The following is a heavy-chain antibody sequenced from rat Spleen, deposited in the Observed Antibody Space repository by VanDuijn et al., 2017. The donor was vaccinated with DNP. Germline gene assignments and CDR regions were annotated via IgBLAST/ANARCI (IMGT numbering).Heavy chain of an antibody. CDR1: GFIFSDYA. CDR3: GTHEGG. D-gene: IGHD1-11*01. Sequence: EVQLVESGGGLVQPGRSLKLSCAASGFIFSDYAMAWVRQSPKKGLEWVATIIYDGSVTYYRDSVKGRFTLSRDNAENTLYLQMDSLRSEDTATYHCGTHEGGWGQGVMVTVSS. CDR2: IIYDGSVT. V-gene: IGHV5S10*01. J-gene: IGHJ2*01.